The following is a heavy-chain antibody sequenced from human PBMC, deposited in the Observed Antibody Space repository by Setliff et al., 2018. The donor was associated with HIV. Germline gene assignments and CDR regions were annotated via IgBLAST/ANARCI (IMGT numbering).Heavy chain of an antibody. CDR3: ARGPTRSGAVYDSDGYYLRFFDY. D-gene: IGHD3-22*01. CDR2: INPISGNT. V-gene: IGHV1-46*03. CDR1: GYTFTSYY. J-gene: IGHJ4*02. Sequence: ASVKVSCKASGYTFTSYYVHWVRQAPGQGLEWMGIINPISGNTNYAQNFQGRVTMTGDTSTSIVYMELSSLRSEDTAVYYCARGPTRSGAVYDSDGYYLRFFDYWGQGALVTVSS.